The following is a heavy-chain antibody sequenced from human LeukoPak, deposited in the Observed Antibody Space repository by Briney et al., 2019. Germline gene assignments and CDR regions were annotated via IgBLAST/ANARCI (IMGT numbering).Heavy chain of an antibody. CDR2: ISSSSSTI. Sequence: PGGSLRLPCAASGFTFSSYSMNWVRQAPGKGLEWVSYISSSSSTIYYADSVKGRFTISRDNAKNSLYLQMNSLRAEDTAVYYCARSDGWVDYWGQGTLVTVSS. CDR3: ARSDGWVDY. V-gene: IGHV3-48*01. D-gene: IGHD5-24*01. J-gene: IGHJ4*02. CDR1: GFTFSSYS.